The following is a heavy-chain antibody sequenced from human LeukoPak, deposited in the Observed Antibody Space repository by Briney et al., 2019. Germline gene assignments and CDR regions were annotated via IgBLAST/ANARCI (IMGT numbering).Heavy chain of an antibody. J-gene: IGHJ6*03. Sequence: GGSLRLSCAASGFTLSSHTMNWVRQAPGRGLEWVSAISTNDIQYADSVKGRFTISRDNAKNSLYLQMDSLRAEDTAVYYCASLPTAASYMDVWGKGTTVTVSS. CDR2: ISTNDI. V-gene: IGHV3-21*01. CDR3: ASLPTAASYMDV. CDR1: GFTLSSHT. D-gene: IGHD6-25*01.